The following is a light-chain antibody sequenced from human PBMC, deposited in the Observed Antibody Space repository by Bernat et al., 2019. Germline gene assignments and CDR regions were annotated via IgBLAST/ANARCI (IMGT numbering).Light chain of an antibody. V-gene: IGKV3-11*01. CDR2: DAS. CDR1: QSVSSY. CDR3: QQRSNWPYT. J-gene: IGKJ2*01. Sequence: EIVLTQSLSTLSLSPGERATLSCRASQSVSSYLAWYQQKPGQAPRPLIYDASNRATGIPARFSGTVSGTDFTLTISSLEPEDFAVDYCQQRSNWPYTFGQGTKLEI.